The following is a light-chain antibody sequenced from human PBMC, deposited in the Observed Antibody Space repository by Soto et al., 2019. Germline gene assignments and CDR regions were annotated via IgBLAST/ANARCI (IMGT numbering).Light chain of an antibody. CDR3: QHYNNWPPRT. CDR2: DAS. V-gene: IGKV3-15*01. CDR1: HSVSNN. Sequence: ILMTQSPATLSASPGERATLSCRASHSVSNNLAWYHQKPRQPPRLLIYDASTWATGIPARFSGSGPGTEFTLTISVLQSQDFAVYYCQHYNNWPPRTFGQGTKVVIK. J-gene: IGKJ1*01.